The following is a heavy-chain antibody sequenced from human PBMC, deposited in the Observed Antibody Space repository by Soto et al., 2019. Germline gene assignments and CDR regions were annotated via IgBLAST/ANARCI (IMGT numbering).Heavy chain of an antibody. J-gene: IGHJ6*02. D-gene: IGHD6-19*01. Sequence: GGSLRLSCAASGFTFSSYSMNWVRQAPGKGLEWVSSISSSSSYIFYADSVKGRFTISRDNAKNSLYLQMNSLRAEDTAVYYCARARAVADYYYYYGMDVWGQGTTVTVSS. CDR2: ISSSSSYI. CDR1: GFTFSSYS. CDR3: ARARAVADYYYYYGMDV. V-gene: IGHV3-21*04.